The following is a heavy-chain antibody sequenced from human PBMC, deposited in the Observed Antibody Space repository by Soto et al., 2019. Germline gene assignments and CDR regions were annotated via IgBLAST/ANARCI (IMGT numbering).Heavy chain of an antibody. V-gene: IGHV4-59*01. CDR1: GFSISSYY. J-gene: IGHJ4*02. CDR2: IYYSGST. CDR3: ARGGLITPQDFDY. Sequence: PSETLSLTCTFSGFSISSYYWSWIRQPPGKGLEWIGYIYYSGSTNYNPSLKSRVTISVDTSKNQFSLKLSSVTAADTAVYYCARGGLITPQDFDYWGQGTLVTVSS. D-gene: IGHD2-8*01.